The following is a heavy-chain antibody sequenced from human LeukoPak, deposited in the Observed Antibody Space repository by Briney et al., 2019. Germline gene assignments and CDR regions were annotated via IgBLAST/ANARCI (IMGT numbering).Heavy chain of an antibody. Sequence: PGGSLRLSCAASGFTVSSNYMSWVRQAPGKGLEWVSVIYSGDNTCYADSVKGRFIISRDNSKNMLYLQMNSLRAEDTAVYYCAKYIVTPGYFDYWGQGTLVTVSS. CDR3: AKYIVTPGYFDY. CDR2: IYSGDNT. V-gene: IGHV3-66*01. CDR1: GFTVSSNY. J-gene: IGHJ4*02. D-gene: IGHD2/OR15-2a*01.